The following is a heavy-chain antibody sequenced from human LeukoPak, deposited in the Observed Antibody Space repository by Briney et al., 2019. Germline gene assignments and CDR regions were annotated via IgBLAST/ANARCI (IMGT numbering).Heavy chain of an antibody. CDR3: AKDRSCTNNICHGDFDY. Sequence: GGSLRLSCAPSGFTFSNYAMNWVRQVPGKGLEWVSGISGTDGSKYDADPVKGRFTISRDNSKNTLYLQMNSLRAEDTAVYYCAKDRSCTNNICHGDFDYWGQGTLVTVSS. V-gene: IGHV3-23*01. J-gene: IGHJ4*02. D-gene: IGHD2-8*01. CDR2: ISGTDGSK. CDR1: GFTFSNYA.